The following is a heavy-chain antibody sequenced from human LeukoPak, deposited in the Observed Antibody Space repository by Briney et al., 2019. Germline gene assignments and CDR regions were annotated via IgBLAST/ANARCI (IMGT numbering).Heavy chain of an antibody. CDR2: ISSSGSTI. Sequence: LSLTCTVSGGSISSGSYYMSWIRQAPGKGLEWVSYISSSGSTIYYADSVKGRFTISRDNAKNSLYLQMNSLRAEDTAVYYCASPDGGGGDYVNSWGQGTLVTVSS. V-gene: IGHV3-11*01. D-gene: IGHD2-21*02. CDR3: ASPDGGGGDYVNS. CDR1: GGSISSGSYY. J-gene: IGHJ4*02.